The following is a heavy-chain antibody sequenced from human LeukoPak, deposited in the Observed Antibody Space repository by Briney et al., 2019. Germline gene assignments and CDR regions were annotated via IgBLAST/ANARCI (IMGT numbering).Heavy chain of an antibody. CDR1: GYTFSGYY. J-gene: IGHJ4*02. D-gene: IGHD3-9*01. Sequence: ASVKVSCKASGYTFSGYYIHWVRQAPGHGLEWMGWSNPNSGGTNYAQKFQGRVTLTRDTSINTAYMELSRLRSDDTAVYYCARVLRYYDILSKPFDYWGQGTLVTVSS. CDR3: ARVLRYYDILSKPFDY. CDR2: SNPNSGGT. V-gene: IGHV1-2*02.